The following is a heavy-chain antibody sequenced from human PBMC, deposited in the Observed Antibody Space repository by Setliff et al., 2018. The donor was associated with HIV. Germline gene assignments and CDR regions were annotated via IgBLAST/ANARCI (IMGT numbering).Heavy chain of an antibody. CDR3: ARDPYPYADYGDWYFDL. D-gene: IGHD4-17*01. V-gene: IGHV3-30*02. Sequence: QPGGSLRLSCAASNFTFSFYGMHWVRQAPGKGLEWVAFTPNDGSYKNYADSVKGRFTISRDNAKNSLYLQMNSLRAEDTAVYYCARDPYPYADYGDWYFDLWGRGTLVTVSS. J-gene: IGHJ2*01. CDR2: TPNDGSYK. CDR1: NFTFSFYG.